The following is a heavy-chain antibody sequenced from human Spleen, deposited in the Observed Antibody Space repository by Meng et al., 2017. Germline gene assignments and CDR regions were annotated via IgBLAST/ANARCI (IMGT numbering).Heavy chain of an antibody. CDR2: NSAYNGNK. CDR1: GYTFRSYS. CDR3: ARLTQLADY. J-gene: IGHJ4*02. Sequence: ASVKVSCKASGYTFRSYSISWVRQAPGEELEWMGWNSAYNGNKDFAPRFQGRVTMTTDTFTNTAYMVLRGLRSDDTAVYYCARLTQLADYWGQGTLVTVSS. D-gene: IGHD1-1*01. V-gene: IGHV1-18*01.